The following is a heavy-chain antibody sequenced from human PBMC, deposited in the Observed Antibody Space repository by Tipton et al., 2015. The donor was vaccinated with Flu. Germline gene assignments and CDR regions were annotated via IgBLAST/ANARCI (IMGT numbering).Heavy chain of an antibody. CDR2: IYYSGST. CDR3: ARAAAAALDY. CDR1: GGSISSSSYY. Sequence: TLSLTCTVSGGSISSSSYYWGWIRQPPGKGLEWIGSIYYSGSTNYNPSLKSRVTISVDTSKNQFSLNLSSMTAADTAGYFCARAAAAALDYWGQGTLVTVSS. V-gene: IGHV4-39*07. J-gene: IGHJ4*02. D-gene: IGHD6-13*01.